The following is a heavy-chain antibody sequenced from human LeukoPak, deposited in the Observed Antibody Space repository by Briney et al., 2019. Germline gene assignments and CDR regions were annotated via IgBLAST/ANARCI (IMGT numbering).Heavy chain of an antibody. V-gene: IGHV4-30-2*01. CDR1: GGSISSGGYY. J-gene: IGHJ4*02. CDR3: ARNYDFWSGLGY. CDR2: IYHSGST. Sequence: SQTLSLTCTVSGGSISSGGYYWSWIRQPPGKGLEWIGYIYHSGSTYYNPSLKSRVTVSVDRSKNQFSLKLSSVTAADTAVYYCARNYDFWSGLGYWGQGTLVTVSS. D-gene: IGHD3-3*01.